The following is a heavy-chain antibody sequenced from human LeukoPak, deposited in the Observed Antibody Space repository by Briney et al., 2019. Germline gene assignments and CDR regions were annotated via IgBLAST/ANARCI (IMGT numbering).Heavy chain of an antibody. CDR1: GGSFSGYY. D-gene: IGHD1-26*01. CDR3: ARGIGGSHRYFDL. J-gene: IGHJ2*01. Sequence: SETLSLTCAVYGGSFSGYYWSWIRQPPGKGLEWIGEINHSGSTNYNPSLKSRVTISVDTSKNQFSLKVRSVTAADTAVYYCARGIGGSHRYFDLWGRGTQVTVFS. CDR2: INHSGST. V-gene: IGHV4-34*01.